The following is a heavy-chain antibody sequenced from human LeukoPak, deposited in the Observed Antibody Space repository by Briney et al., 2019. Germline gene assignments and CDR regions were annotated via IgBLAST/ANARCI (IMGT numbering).Heavy chain of an antibody. CDR1: GFTFSSYS. Sequence: GGSLRLSCAASGFTFSSYSMNWVRQAPGKGLEWVSAISGSGGSTYYADSVKGRFTISRDNSKNTLYLQMNSLRAEDTAVYYCARNVEMATIFFDYWGQGTLVTVSS. J-gene: IGHJ4*02. V-gene: IGHV3-23*01. CDR3: ARNVEMATIFFDY. D-gene: IGHD5-24*01. CDR2: ISGSGGST.